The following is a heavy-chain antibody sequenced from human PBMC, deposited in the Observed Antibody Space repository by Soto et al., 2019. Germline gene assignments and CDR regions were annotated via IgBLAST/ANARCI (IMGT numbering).Heavy chain of an antibody. CDR2: ITVSGGTT. CDR3: AKSIGIPRNDAFDI. Sequence: PGGSLRPSCPASEFTLSVYAISWVRQAPGKGLEWVSGITVSGGTTHCADSVKGRFTISRDNSKNTLYLQMNSLRAEDTGVYYCAKSIGIPRNDAFDIWGQGTVVTVSS. J-gene: IGHJ3*02. CDR1: EFTLSVYA. V-gene: IGHV3-23*01.